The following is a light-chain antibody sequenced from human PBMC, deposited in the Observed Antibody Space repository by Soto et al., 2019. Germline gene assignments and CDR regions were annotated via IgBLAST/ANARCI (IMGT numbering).Light chain of an antibody. CDR3: QSYDSLSAHVV. CDR2: GNS. V-gene: IGLV1-40*01. J-gene: IGLJ2*01. CDR1: SSNIGAGYD. Sequence: QPVLTQPPSVSGAPGQRVTISCAGSSSNIGAGYDVHWYQQLPGTAPKFLIYGNSDRPSGVPDRFSGSKSGASASLAITGLQAEDEADYYCQSYDSLSAHVVFGGGTKLTVL.